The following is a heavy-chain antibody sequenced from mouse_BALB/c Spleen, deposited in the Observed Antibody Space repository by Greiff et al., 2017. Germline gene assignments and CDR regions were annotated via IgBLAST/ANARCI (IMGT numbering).Heavy chain of an antibody. Sequence: EVKVEESGPGLVKPSQSLSLTCTVTGYSITSDYAWNWIRQFPGNKLEWMGYISYSGSTSYNPSLKSRISITRDTSKNQFFLQLNSVTTEDTATYYCASNYYFDYWGQGTTLTVSS. CDR2: ISYSGST. J-gene: IGHJ2*01. CDR3: ASNYYFDY. V-gene: IGHV3-2*02. D-gene: IGHD4-1*02. CDR1: GYSITSDYA.